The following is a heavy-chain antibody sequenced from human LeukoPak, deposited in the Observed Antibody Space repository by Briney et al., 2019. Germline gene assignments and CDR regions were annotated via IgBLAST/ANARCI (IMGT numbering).Heavy chain of an antibody. CDR2: ISGSGDST. D-gene: IGHD4-23*01. CDR1: GFTFRSYA. J-gene: IGHJ3*02. CDR3: AKNDYGGLDAFDI. Sequence: GGSLRLSCAASGFTFRSYAMSWFRQAPGKGLEWVSGISGSGDSTSYADSVKGQFTISRDNFKNTLYLQMNSLRAEDTAVYYCAKNDYGGLDAFDIWGQGTMVTVSS. V-gene: IGHV3-23*01.